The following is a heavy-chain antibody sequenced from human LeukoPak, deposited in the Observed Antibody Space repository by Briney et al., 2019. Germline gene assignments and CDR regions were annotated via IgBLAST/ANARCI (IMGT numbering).Heavy chain of an antibody. CDR2: IVYDGSNK. CDR3: ATGYSSGWSGDYFDY. Sequence: GGSLRLSCAASGFTFSTYGMHWVRQAPGKGLEWVAFIVYDGSNKYYADSVKGRFTISRDNSKNTLDLQMNSLRPEDTAVYYCATGYSSGWSGDYFDYWGQGTLVTVSS. J-gene: IGHJ4*02. D-gene: IGHD6-19*01. CDR1: GFTFSTYG. V-gene: IGHV3-30*02.